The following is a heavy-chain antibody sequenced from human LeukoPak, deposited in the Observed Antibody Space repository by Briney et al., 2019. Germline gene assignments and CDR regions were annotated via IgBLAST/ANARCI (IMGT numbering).Heavy chain of an antibody. V-gene: IGHV4-30-2*01. CDR3: ARGGVPDY. CDR1: GGSISSGGYS. CDR2: IYHSGST. Sequence: PSETLSLTCAVSGGSISSGGYSWSWIRQPPGKGLEWIGYIYHSGSTYYNPSLKSRVTISVDRSRNQFSLKLSSVTAADTAVYYCARGGVPDYWGQGILVTVSS. D-gene: IGHD3-16*01. J-gene: IGHJ4*02.